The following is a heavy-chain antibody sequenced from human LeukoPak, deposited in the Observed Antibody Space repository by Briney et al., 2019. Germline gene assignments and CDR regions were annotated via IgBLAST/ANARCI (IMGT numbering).Heavy chain of an antibody. Sequence: SVKVSCKASGGTFSNYAISWVRQAPGQGLEWMGGIMPIFGTANYAQKFQGRVTITADESTSTAYMELSSLRSEDTAVYYCARDSPGPYCSGGSCYPLEYFQHWGQGTLVTVSS. D-gene: IGHD2-15*01. J-gene: IGHJ1*01. CDR1: GGTFSNYA. CDR3: ARDSPGPYCSGGSCYPLEYFQH. CDR2: IMPIFGTA. V-gene: IGHV1-69*13.